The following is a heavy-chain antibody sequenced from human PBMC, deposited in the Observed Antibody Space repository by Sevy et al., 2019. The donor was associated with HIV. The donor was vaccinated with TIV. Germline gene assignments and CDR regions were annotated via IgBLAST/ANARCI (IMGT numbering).Heavy chain of an antibody. CDR3: AREGLYYYDSSGYYYENWFDP. Sequence: SETLSLTCTVSGGSISSYYWSWIRQPAGKGLEWIGRIYTSGSTNYNPSLKSGVTMSVDTSTNQFSLKLSSVTAADTAVYYCAREGLYYYDSSGYYYENWFDPWGQGTLVTVSS. D-gene: IGHD3-22*01. V-gene: IGHV4-4*07. J-gene: IGHJ5*02. CDR1: GGSISSYY. CDR2: IYTSGST.